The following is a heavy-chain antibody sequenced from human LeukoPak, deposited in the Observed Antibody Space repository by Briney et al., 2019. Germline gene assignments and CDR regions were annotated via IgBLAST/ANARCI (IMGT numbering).Heavy chain of an antibody. CDR3: AKAAGTGLGAFDI. V-gene: IGHV3-9*03. CDR1: GFTFDDYA. J-gene: IGHJ3*02. CDR2: IGWNSGSI. Sequence: PGGTLSLSCTASGFTFDDYAMHWVRQAPGKGLEWVSGIGWNSGSIGYADSVKGRFTISRDNAKNSLYLQMNSLRAEDMALYYCAKAAGTGLGAFDIWGQGTMVTVSS. D-gene: IGHD6-13*01.